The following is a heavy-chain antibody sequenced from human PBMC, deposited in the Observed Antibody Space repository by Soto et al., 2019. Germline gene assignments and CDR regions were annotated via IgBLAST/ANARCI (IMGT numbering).Heavy chain of an antibody. J-gene: IGHJ5*02. V-gene: IGHV4-59*01. CDR3: ARDQGCSGGSCYSTWFDP. CDR2: IYYSGST. D-gene: IGHD2-15*01. CDR1: GGSISSYY. Sequence: PSETLSLTCTVSGGSISSYYWGWIRQPPGKGLEWIGYIYYSGSTNYNPSLKSRVTISVDTSKNQFSLKLSSVTAADTAVYYCARDQGCSGGSCYSTWFDPWGQGTLVTVS.